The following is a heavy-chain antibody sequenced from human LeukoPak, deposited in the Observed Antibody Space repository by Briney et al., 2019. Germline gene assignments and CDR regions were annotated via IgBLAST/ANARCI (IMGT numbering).Heavy chain of an antibody. J-gene: IGHJ3*02. V-gene: IGHV1-2*02. CDR2: INPNSGGT. CDR3: ARGLGGVRVPLDAFDI. Sequence: ASVKVSCKASGYTFTGYYIHWVRQAPGQGLEWMGWINPNSGGTNYAQKFQGRVTMTRDTSISTAYMELIRLRSDDAAVYYCARGLGGVRVPLDAFDIWGQGTMVTVSS. CDR1: GYTFTGYY. D-gene: IGHD3-16*01.